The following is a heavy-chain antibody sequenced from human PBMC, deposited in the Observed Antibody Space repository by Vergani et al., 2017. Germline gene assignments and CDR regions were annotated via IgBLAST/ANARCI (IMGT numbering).Heavy chain of an antibody. Sequence: QMQLVQSGPEVKKPGTSVKVSCKASGFTFTSSAVQWVRQARGQRVEWIGWIVVGSGNTNYAQKFQESVTITRDMSTSTAYMELSSLRSEDTAVYYCAADRYWGYYYDSSGSWAYWGQGTLVTVSS. D-gene: IGHD3-22*01. J-gene: IGHJ4*02. V-gene: IGHV1-58*01. CDR1: GFTFTSSA. CDR3: AADRYWGYYYDSSGSWAY. CDR2: IVVGSGNT.